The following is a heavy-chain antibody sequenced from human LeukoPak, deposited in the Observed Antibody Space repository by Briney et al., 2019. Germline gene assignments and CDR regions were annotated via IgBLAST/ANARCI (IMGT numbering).Heavy chain of an antibody. J-gene: IGHJ2*01. CDR2: INHSGST. V-gene: IGHV4-34*01. CDR1: GGSFSGYY. CDR3: ARDPRDDYGDYGNWYFDL. D-gene: IGHD4-17*01. Sequence: SETLSLTCAVYGGSFSGYYWSWIRQPPGKGLEWVGEINHSGSTNYNPSLKSRVTISVDTSKNQFSLKLSSVTAADTAVYYCARDPRDDYGDYGNWYFDLWGRGTLVTVSS.